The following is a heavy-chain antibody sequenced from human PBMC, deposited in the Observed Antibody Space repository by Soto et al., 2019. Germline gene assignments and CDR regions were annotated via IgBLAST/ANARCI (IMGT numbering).Heavy chain of an antibody. V-gene: IGHV4-28*01. CDR2: IYYSGTT. D-gene: IGHD1-26*01. CDR1: GYSISSSNW. J-gene: IGHJ4*02. CDR3: ARREIQGPIDY. Sequence: QVQLQESGPGLVKPSDTLSLTCAVSGYSISSSNWWGWIRQPPGKGLEWIGYIYYSGTTYYNPSLKSRVTLSVDTSKNQFSLKLTSVTAVDTAVFYCARREIQGPIDYWGQGTLVTVSS.